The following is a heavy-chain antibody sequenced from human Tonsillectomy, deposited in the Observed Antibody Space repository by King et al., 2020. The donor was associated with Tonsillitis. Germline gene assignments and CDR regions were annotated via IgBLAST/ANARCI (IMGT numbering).Heavy chain of an antibody. CDR1: GFTVSSNY. J-gene: IGHJ2*01. CDR2: IFSDVSGAST. Sequence: VQLVESGGGLIQPGGSLRLSCAASGFTVSSNYMSWVRQAPGKGLEWVSSIFSDVSGASTFYADPVKGRFTFSRDNSKNTLYLQMNSLRAEDTSVYYCARGDFDLWGRGTLVTVSS. V-gene: IGHV3-53*01. CDR3: ARGDFDL.